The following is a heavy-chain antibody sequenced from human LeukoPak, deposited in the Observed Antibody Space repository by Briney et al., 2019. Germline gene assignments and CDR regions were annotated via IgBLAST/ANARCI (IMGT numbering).Heavy chain of an antibody. J-gene: IGHJ6*03. CDR3: ARDESVVGASSYYYYYMDV. D-gene: IGHD1-26*01. CDR2: IRFDGSSE. V-gene: IGHV3-30*02. CDR1: GFTFSSYG. Sequence: PGGSLRLSCAASGFTFSSYGMHWVRQAPGKGLEWVAFIRFDGSSEYYPDSVRGRFTISKDNSKNTLYLQLNSLRAEDTAVYYCARDESVVGASSYYYYYMDVWGKGTTVTVSS.